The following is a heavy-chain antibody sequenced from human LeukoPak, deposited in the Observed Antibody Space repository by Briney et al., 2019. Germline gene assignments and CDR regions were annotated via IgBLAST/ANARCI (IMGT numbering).Heavy chain of an antibody. CDR1: GGTFSSYA. CDR3: ARVRTYSSGWDGAFDI. CDR2: IIPILGIA. V-gene: IGHV1-69*04. D-gene: IGHD6-19*01. Sequence: ASVKVSCKASGGTFSSYAISWVRQAPGQGLEWMGRIIPILGIANYAQKFQGRVTITADKSTSTAYMELSSLRSEDTAVYYCARVRTYSSGWDGAFDIWGQGTMVTVSS. J-gene: IGHJ3*02.